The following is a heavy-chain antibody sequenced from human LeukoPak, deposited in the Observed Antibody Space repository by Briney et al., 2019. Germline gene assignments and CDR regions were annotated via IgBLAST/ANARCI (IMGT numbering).Heavy chain of an antibody. CDR3: ARLVVAATHYYYYYMDV. CDR2: MNPNSGNT. Sequence: ASVKVSCKASRYTFTSYDINWVRRATGQGLEWMGWMNPNSGNTGYAQKFQGRVTITRNTSISTAYMELSSLRSEDTAVYYCARLVVAATHYYYYYMDVWGKGTTVTVSS. J-gene: IGHJ6*03. D-gene: IGHD2-15*01. CDR1: RYTFTSYD. V-gene: IGHV1-8*03.